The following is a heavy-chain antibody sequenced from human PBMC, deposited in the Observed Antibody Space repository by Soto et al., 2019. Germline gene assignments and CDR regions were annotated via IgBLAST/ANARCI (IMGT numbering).Heavy chain of an antibody. CDR1: GGSISSSSYY. D-gene: IGHD3-9*01. CDR3: ATAYYDILTGYLEYSQH. V-gene: IGHV4-39*01. CDR2: IYYSGST. J-gene: IGHJ1*01. Sequence: QLQLQESGPGLVKPSETLSLTCTVSGGSISSSSYYWGWIRQPPGKGLEWIGSIYYSGSTYYNPSLKSLVTISVDTSKNQFSLKLGSVTAADTAVYYCATAYYDILTGYLEYSQHWGQGTLVTVSS.